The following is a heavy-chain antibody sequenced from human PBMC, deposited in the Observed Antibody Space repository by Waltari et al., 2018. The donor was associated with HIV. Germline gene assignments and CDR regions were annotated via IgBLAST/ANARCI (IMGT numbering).Heavy chain of an antibody. CDR3: ARGPTTLVKYHDF. CDR2: MNPNSGNT. Sequence: VSCTASGYVFIRYDINWVRQAPGQGLEWMGWMNPNSGNTGSAQKLQGRLTMTWNISTNTAYMELSSLSSEDTAVYYCARGPTTLVKYHDFWGQGSLVTVSS. V-gene: IGHV1-8*01. D-gene: IGHD4-17*01. CDR1: GYVFIRYD. J-gene: IGHJ4*02.